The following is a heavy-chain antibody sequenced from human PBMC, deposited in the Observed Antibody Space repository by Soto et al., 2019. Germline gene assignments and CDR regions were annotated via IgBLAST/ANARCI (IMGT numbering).Heavy chain of an antibody. CDR1: GFTVSSYW. J-gene: IGHJ6*03. Sequence: EVQLVESGGGLVQPGGSLRLSCAASGFTVSSYWMHWVRQSPGKGLVWVSRINSDGRITNYADSVKSRFTISSDNAKNTLYLQMNSLRAEDTAVYYCARSAYSDYFYYYYIDVWGKGTTVTVSS. CDR2: INSDGRIT. CDR3: ARSAYSDYFYYYYIDV. D-gene: IGHD4-17*01. V-gene: IGHV3-74*01.